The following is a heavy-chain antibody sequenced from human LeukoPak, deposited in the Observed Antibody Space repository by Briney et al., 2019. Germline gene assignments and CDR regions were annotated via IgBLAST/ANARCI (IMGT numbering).Heavy chain of an antibody. Sequence: GGSLRLSCAASGFTFSSYAMHWVRQAPGKGLEWVAVISYDGSNKYYADSVKGRFTISRDNSKNTLYLQMNSLRAEDTAVYYCAKYLSRAFDSWGQGILVSVSS. CDR1: GFTFSSYA. J-gene: IGHJ4*02. CDR2: ISYDGSNK. CDR3: AKYLSRAFDS. V-gene: IGHV3-30*04. D-gene: IGHD2/OR15-2a*01.